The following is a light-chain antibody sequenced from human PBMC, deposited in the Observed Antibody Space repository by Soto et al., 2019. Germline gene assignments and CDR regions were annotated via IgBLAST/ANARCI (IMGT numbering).Light chain of an antibody. J-gene: IGLJ1*01. CDR2: EVS. CDR1: SSDVGGYNY. V-gene: IGLV2-8*01. Sequence: QSVLTQPPSASGSPGQSVTISCTGTSSDVGGYNYVSWYQQHPGKAPKLMIYEVSKRPSGVPDRFSGSKSGNTASLTVSGLQAVVEADYYCSSYAGSNIYVFGTGPKVTVL. CDR3: SSYAGSNIYV.